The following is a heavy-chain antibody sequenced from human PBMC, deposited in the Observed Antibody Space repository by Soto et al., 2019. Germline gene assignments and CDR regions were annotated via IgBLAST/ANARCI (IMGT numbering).Heavy chain of an antibody. D-gene: IGHD3-22*01. CDR3: ARYYSDSSGYPTDAFDI. J-gene: IGHJ3*02. CDR2: ISAYNGNT. CDR1: GYTFTSYG. Sequence: QVQLVQSGAEVKKPGAPVKVSCKASGYTFTSYGISWVRQAPGQGLEWMGWISAYNGNTNYAQKLQGRVNMTTDTSTSTAYMALRSLRSDDEEVYYCARYYSDSSGYPTDAFDIWGQGTMVTVSS. V-gene: IGHV1-18*01.